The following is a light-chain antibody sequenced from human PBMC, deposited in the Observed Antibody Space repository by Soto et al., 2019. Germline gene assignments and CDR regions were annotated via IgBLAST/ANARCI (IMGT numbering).Light chain of an antibody. CDR1: SSDVGGYNY. CDR2: DVN. CDR3: CSYAGSYTLV. Sequence: QSALTQPRSVSGSPGQSVTLSCTGTSSDVGGYNYVSWYQQHPGKAPKLMIDDVNKRPSGVPDRFSGSRSGNTASLTISGLQAEDEADYYCCSYAGSYTLVFGGGTQLTVL. J-gene: IGLJ3*02. V-gene: IGLV2-11*01.